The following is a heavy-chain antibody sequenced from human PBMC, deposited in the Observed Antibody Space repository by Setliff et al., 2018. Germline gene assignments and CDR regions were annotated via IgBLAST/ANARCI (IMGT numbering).Heavy chain of an antibody. CDR2: ISAYNGNT. V-gene: IGHV1-18*01. D-gene: IGHD3-10*01. Sequence: GASVKVSCKASGYTFTSYGISWVRQAPGQGLEWMGWISAYNGNTNYAQKLQGRVTMTTDTSTSTTHMELRSLRSDDTAVYYCARDLVDYNGLGSYYSAYWGQGTLVTVSS. CDR1: GYTFTSYG. J-gene: IGHJ4*02. CDR3: ARDLVDYNGLGSYYSAY.